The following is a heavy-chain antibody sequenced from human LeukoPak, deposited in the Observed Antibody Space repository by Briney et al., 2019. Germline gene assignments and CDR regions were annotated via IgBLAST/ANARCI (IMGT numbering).Heavy chain of an antibody. CDR1: GGSISSYY. J-gene: IGHJ5*02. CDR2: IHYSGST. CDR3: ARLLANNWFDP. D-gene: IGHD3-3*02. Sequence: PSETLSLTCTVSGGSISSYYWSWVRQPPGKGLEWIGYIHYSGSTSYNPSLKSRVTISVDTSKNQFSLNLNSVTAADTAVYYCARLLANNWFDPWGQGTLVTVSS. V-gene: IGHV4-59*01.